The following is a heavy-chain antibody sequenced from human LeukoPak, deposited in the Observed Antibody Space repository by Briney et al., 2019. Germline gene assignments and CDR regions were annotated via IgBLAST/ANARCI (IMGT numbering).Heavy chain of an antibody. D-gene: IGHD6-13*01. J-gene: IGHJ6*04. CDR2: ISYDGSNK. V-gene: IGHV3-30*04. CDR3: ARPTTGSSWSNPSYYYGMDV. CDR1: GFTFSSYA. Sequence: GGSLRLSCAASGFTFSSYAMHWVRQAPGKGLEWVAVISYDGSNKYYADSVKGRFTISRDNSKNTLYLQMNSLRAEDTAVYYCARPTTGSSWSNPSYYYGMDVWGKGTTVTVSS.